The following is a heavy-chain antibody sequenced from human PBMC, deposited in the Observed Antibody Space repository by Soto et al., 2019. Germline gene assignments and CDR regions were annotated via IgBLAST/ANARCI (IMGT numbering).Heavy chain of an antibody. V-gene: IGHV4-4*02. D-gene: IGHD3-22*01. CDR1: GVSIISGKW. CDR3: ARNLFDSRGYPPEV. CDR2: IFHTGNT. J-gene: IGHJ4*02. Sequence: PSETLSLTCTISGVSIISGKWWSWVRQPPGEGLEWIGEIFHTGNTDYKPSLKSRVSILVDKSKNQFSLNLDSVTAADTAVYYCARNLFDSRGYPPEVWGQGILVTVSS.